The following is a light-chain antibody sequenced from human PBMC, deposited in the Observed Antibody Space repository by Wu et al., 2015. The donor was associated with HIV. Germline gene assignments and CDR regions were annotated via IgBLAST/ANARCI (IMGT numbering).Light chain of an antibody. CDR3: QHLNSYPPT. CDR2: AAS. CDR1: QDISRY. Sequence: DIQMTQSPSSLSASVGDRVTITCRASQDISRYLAWYQQKPGKAPKLLIYAASTLHSGVPSRFSGSRSGTEFTLTITSLQPEDFATYYCQHLNSYPPTFGGGTKVDIK. J-gene: IGKJ4*01. V-gene: IGKV1-9*01.